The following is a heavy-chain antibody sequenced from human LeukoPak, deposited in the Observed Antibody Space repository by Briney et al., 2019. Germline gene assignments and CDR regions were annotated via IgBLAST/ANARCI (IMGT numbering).Heavy chain of an antibody. CDR3: ARDLSVVTPEGFDS. D-gene: IGHD4-23*01. V-gene: IGHV3-48*01. Sequence: GGSLRLSCAASGFTFSSYGMHWVRQAPGKGLEWISYITGSRGPIYYADSVKGRFTISRDNANNSLFLHMNSLRAEDTAVYYCARDLSVVTPEGFDSWGQGTLVTVSS. CDR1: GFTFSSYG. CDR2: ITGSRGPI. J-gene: IGHJ4*02.